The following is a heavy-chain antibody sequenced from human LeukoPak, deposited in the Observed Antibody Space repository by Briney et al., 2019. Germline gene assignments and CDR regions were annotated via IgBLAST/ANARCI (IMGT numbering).Heavy chain of an antibody. V-gene: IGHV4-61*01. CDR3: ARGVYVWGSYRYDRYFDY. J-gene: IGHJ4*02. CDR1: GDSVSSDTSY. Sequence: PSETLSLTCTVSGDSVSSDTSYWSWIRQPPGKGLEWIGYIGYSGSTNYNPSLKSRVTISVDTSKNQFSLKLSSVTAADTAVYYCARGVYVWGSYRYDRYFDYWGQGTLVTVSS. CDR2: IGYSGST. D-gene: IGHD3-16*02.